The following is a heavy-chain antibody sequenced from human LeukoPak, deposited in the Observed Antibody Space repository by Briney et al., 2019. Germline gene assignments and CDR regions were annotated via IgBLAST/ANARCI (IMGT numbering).Heavy chain of an antibody. J-gene: IGHJ5*02. D-gene: IGHD2-2*01. Sequence: GGSLRLSCAASGFTFSNYAMHWVRQAPGKGLEWVAVMSYDGIHKYYADSVKGRFTISRDNSKNTLYLQMNSLRAEDTAVYYCAKAYCSSTSCFFNWFDPWGQGTLVTVSS. CDR2: MSYDGIHK. CDR3: AKAYCSSTSCFFNWFDP. V-gene: IGHV3-30*04. CDR1: GFTFSNYA.